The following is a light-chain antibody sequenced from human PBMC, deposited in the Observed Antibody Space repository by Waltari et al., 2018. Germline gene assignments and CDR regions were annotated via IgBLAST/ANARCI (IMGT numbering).Light chain of an antibody. Sequence: TVLTQSPATLSLSPGERATLSCRASQSVSSSLAWYQQKPGQPPRLLIFDASIRATGIPARFSGSGSGTDFNLTISSLEPEDLAVYYCQQRSNPPAYTFGQGTKVEIK. J-gene: IGKJ2*01. CDR2: DAS. V-gene: IGKV3-11*01. CDR3: QQRSNPPAYT. CDR1: QSVSSS.